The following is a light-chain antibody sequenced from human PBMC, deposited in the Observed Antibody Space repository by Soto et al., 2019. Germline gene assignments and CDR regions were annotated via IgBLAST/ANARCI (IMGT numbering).Light chain of an antibody. CDR2: DAS. J-gene: IGKJ3*01. CDR3: QLRSNWPPLFT. V-gene: IGKV3-11*01. CDR1: QSVSSY. Sequence: EIVLTQSPATLSLSPGERATLSCRASQSVSSYLAWYQQKPGQAPRLLIYDASNRATGIPARFSGSGSGTDFTLTICILYPEDFAVYYCQLRSNWPPLFTFGPGTKVDIK.